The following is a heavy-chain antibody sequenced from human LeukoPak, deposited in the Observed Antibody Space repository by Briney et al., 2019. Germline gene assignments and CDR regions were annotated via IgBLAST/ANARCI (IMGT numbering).Heavy chain of an antibody. CDR3: ARDVVATSSPDAFDI. V-gene: IGHV4-31*03. D-gene: IGHD2/OR15-2a*01. CDR2: ISNSGTT. J-gene: IGHJ3*02. Sequence: PSETLSLTCTVSGDSVTSGGYFWTWIRQHPGKGLEWIGYISNSGTTSYNLSLKSRVSISVDTSNNQFSLRLSSVTAADTAVYYCARDVVATSSPDAFDIWGQGTMVTVSS. CDR1: GDSVTSGGYF.